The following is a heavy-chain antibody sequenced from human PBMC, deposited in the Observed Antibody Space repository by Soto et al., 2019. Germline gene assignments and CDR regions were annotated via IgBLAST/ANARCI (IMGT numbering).Heavy chain of an antibody. V-gene: IGHV2-5*02. CDR2: IYWDDDK. CDR3: ARRRGGFGGGWTTPYFDY. CDR1: GFSLNTGGVG. D-gene: IGHD6-19*01. Sequence: QITLKESGPTVVKPTQTLTLTCSLSGFSLNTGGVGVGWIRQTPGKALEWLADIYWDDDKSWNPSLRDRLTINRDASDDQVVLTVTNMDPVDTGTYYCARRRGGFGGGWTTPYFDYWGQGTLVTVSS. J-gene: IGHJ4*02.